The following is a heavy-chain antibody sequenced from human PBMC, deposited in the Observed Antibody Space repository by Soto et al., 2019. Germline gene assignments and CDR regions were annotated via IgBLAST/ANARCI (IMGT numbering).Heavy chain of an antibody. CDR3: ANGGYYYDSSGYYYFDY. J-gene: IGHJ4*02. Sequence: PVGSLRRSCAASGFTFSSYAMSWVRQAPGKGLEWVSAISGSGGSTYYADSVKGRFTISRDNSKNTLYLQMNSLRAEDTAVYYCANGGYYYDSSGYYYFDYSGQGTLVTVSS. D-gene: IGHD3-22*01. CDR1: GFTFSSYA. V-gene: IGHV3-23*01. CDR2: ISGSGGST.